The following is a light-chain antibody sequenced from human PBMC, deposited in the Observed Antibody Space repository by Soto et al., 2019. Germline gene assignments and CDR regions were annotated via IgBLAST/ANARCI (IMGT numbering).Light chain of an antibody. J-gene: IGKJ5*01. CDR3: QQYGSSPPIT. CDR2: GAS. Sequence: DIVLTQSPGTLSLSPGERATLSCRASQSVSSNHLAWYQQKPGQAPRLLIFGASYRATGIPARFSGSGSGTEFTLTISSLQSEDFAVYYCQQYGSSPPITFGQGTRLEIK. V-gene: IGKV3-20*01. CDR1: QSVSSNH.